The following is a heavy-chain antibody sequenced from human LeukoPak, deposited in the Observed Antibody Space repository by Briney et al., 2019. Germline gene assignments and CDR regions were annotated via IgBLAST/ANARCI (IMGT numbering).Heavy chain of an antibody. V-gene: IGHV3-21*01. CDR2: ISSSSSYI. Sequence: GGSLRLSCAASGFTFSSYSMNWVRQAPGKGLEWVSSISSSSSYIYYADSVKGRFTISRDNAKNSLYLQMNSLRAEDTAVYYCAREGLFMRGDYFDYWGQGTLVTVSS. D-gene: IGHD2-21*01. CDR1: GFTFSSYS. J-gene: IGHJ4*02. CDR3: AREGLFMRGDYFDY.